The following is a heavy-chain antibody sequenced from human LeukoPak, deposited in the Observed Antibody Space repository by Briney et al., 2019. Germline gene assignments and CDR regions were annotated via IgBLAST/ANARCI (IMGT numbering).Heavy chain of an antibody. J-gene: IGHJ1*01. CDR2: INHSGST. CDR1: GGSFSGYY. V-gene: IGHV4-34*01. CDR3: ARSRNRAMTTVTTPEYFQH. D-gene: IGHD4-17*01. Sequence: PSETLSLTCAVYGGSFSGYYWSWIRQPPGKGLEWIGEINHSGSTNYNPSLKSRVTISVDTSKNQFSLKLSSVTAADTAVYYCARSRNRAMTTVTTPEYFQHWGQGTLVTVSS.